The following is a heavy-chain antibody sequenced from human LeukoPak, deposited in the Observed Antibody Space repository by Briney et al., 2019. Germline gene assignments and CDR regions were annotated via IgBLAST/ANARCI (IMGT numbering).Heavy chain of an antibody. J-gene: IGHJ4*02. CDR2: TSGSGGST. CDR3: AKVPTTVTDDY. D-gene: IGHD4-17*01. CDR1: GFTFSSYA. V-gene: IGHV3-23*01. Sequence: GGSLRLSCAASGFTFSSYAMSWVRQAQGMGREWVSATSGSGGSTYYADSVKGRFTISRDNSKNTLYLQMNSLRAEDTAVYYCAKVPTTVTDDYWGQGTLVTVSS.